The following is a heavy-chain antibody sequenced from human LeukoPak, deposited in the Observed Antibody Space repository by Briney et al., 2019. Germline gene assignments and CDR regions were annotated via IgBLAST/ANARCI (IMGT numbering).Heavy chain of an antibody. Sequence: TGGSLRLSCAASGFTFSSYGMHWVSQAPGKGLEWVAVIWYDGSNKYYADSVKGRFTISRDNSKNTLYLQMNSLRAEDTAVYYCARDTPTYYDFWSGYYYLPILDYWGQGTLVTVSS. V-gene: IGHV3-33*01. D-gene: IGHD3-3*01. CDR1: GFTFSSYG. CDR2: IWYDGSNK. J-gene: IGHJ4*02. CDR3: ARDTPTYYDFWSGYYYLPILDY.